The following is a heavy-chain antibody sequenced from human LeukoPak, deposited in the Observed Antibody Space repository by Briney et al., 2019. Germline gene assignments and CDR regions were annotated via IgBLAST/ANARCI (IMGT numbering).Heavy chain of an antibody. V-gene: IGHV4-59*01. CDR3: ARVRLGYCSSTSCPRGYYYYYGMDV. Sequence: SETLSLTCTVSGGSISSYYWSWIRQPPGKGLEWIGYIYYSGSTNYNPSLKSRVTISVDTSKNQFSLKLSSVTAADTAVYYCARVRLGYCSSTSCPRGYYYYYGMDVWGQGTTVTVSS. CDR2: IYYSGST. D-gene: IGHD2-2*01. CDR1: GGSISSYY. J-gene: IGHJ6*02.